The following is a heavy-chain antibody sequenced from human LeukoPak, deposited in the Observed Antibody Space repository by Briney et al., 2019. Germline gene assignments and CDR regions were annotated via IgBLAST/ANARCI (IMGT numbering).Heavy chain of an antibody. Sequence: PSSAVSVLTPSNYWMTWIRQAPGQGMGWVGNIRADVSVESSTTSVTCRFTISRDNATQTMYLPMSSLRAADTAVHCFARDSGGKSTISGVVTWFDAFDAGGRGTMVTVSS. J-gene: IGHJ3*01. CDR3: ARDSGGKSTISGVVTWFDAFDA. D-gene: IGHD3-3*01. CDR2: IRADVSVE. V-gene: IGHV3-7*01. CDR1: VLTPSNYW.